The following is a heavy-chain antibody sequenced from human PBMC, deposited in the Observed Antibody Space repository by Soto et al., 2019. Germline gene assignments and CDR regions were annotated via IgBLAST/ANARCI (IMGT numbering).Heavy chain of an antibody. CDR3: AIRRYSSTWYYAFDS. CDR2: MNPNSGNT. V-gene: IGHV1-8*01. D-gene: IGHD6-13*01. Sequence: QVQLVQSGAEVKKPGASVKVSCKASGYTFTTYDINWVRQATGEGLEWMGWMNPNSGNTGHAQKFQGRVTLTSDTSISTAYMELNSLRSEDTAVYYCAIRRYSSTWYYAFDSWGQGTLVTVSS. J-gene: IGHJ4*02. CDR1: GYTFTTYD.